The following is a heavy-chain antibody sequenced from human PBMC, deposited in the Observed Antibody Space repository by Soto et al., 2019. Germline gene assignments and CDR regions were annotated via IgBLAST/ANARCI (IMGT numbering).Heavy chain of an antibody. Sequence: EVQLLDSGGRLVQPGGSLRLSCAASGFTFSSYAMSWVRQAPGKGLEWVSSISESGDSTSYAESVRGRFTISRDDSKNTLYLQMNSLRAEDTAVYSCAKSRIQGWTKGLYDHWGQGTLVTVSP. V-gene: IGHV3-23*01. D-gene: IGHD5-18*01. CDR1: GFTFSSYA. CDR2: ISESGDST. J-gene: IGHJ4*02. CDR3: AKSRIQGWTKGLYDH.